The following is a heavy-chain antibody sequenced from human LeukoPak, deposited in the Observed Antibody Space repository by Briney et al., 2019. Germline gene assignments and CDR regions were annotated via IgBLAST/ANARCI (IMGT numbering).Heavy chain of an antibody. J-gene: IGHJ4*02. D-gene: IGHD6-13*01. Sequence: GGSLRLSCAASGFTFSSYGMHWVRQAPGKGLEWVAVIWYDGGNKYYADSVKGRFTISRDNSKNTLYLQMNSLRAEDTAVYYCARGILYSSSWYSHGPNDYWGQGTLVTVSS. CDR2: IWYDGGNK. CDR3: ARGILYSSSWYSHGPNDY. V-gene: IGHV3-33*01. CDR1: GFTFSSYG.